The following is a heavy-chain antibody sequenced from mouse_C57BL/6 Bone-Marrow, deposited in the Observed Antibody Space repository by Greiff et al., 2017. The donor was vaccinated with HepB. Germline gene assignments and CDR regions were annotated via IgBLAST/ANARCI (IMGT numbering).Heavy chain of an antibody. Sequence: EVMLVESGGGLVKPGGSLKLSCAASGFTFSSYAMSWVRQTPEKRLEWVATISDGGSYTYYPDNVKGRFTISRDNAKNNLYLQMSHLKSEDTAMYYCARERQGFAYWGQGTLVTVSA. J-gene: IGHJ3*01. D-gene: IGHD1-2*01. V-gene: IGHV5-4*01. CDR3: ARERQGFAY. CDR1: GFTFSSYA. CDR2: ISDGGSYT.